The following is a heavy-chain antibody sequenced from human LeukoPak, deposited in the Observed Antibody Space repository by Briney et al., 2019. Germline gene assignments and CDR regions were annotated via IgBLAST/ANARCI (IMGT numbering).Heavy chain of an antibody. CDR2: IYYSGST. CDR3: ARDNGHSSGWYRWFDP. V-gene: IGHV4-39*07. J-gene: IGHJ5*02. CDR1: GGSISSSSYY. D-gene: IGHD6-19*01. Sequence: SETLSLTCTVSGGSISSSSYYWGWIRQPPGTGLEWIGSIYYSGSTYYNPSLKSRVTISVDTSKNQFSLKLSSVTAADTAVYYCARDNGHSSGWYRWFDPWGQGTLVTVSS.